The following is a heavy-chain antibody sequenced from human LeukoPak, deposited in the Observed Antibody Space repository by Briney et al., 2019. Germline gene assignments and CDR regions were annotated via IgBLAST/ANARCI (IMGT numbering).Heavy chain of an antibody. D-gene: IGHD2/OR15-2a*01. CDR3: AKRESLYYYYYMDV. Sequence: GRSLRLSCAASGFIVNSKYMSWIRQAPGKELEWVSVMYSGGTAFYPDSVRGRFTISRDNSKNTLYLQMNRLKVEDTAVYYCAKRESLYYYYYMDVWGKGTTVTVSS. CDR1: GFIVNSKY. V-gene: IGHV3-53*01. J-gene: IGHJ6*03. CDR2: MYSGGTA.